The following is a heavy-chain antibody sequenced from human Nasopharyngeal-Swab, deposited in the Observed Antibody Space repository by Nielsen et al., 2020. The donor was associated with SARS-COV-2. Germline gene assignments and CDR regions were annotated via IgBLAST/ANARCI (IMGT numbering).Heavy chain of an antibody. CDR3: AMATDFALDY. D-gene: IGHD3-3*01. J-gene: IGHJ4*02. V-gene: IGHV3-30-3*01. Sequence: GGSLRLSCAASGFTFSSYAMHWVRQAPGKGLEWVAVISYDGSNKYYADSVKGRFTISRDNSKNTLYLQMNSLRAEDTAVYYCAMATDFALDYWGQGTLVTVSS. CDR2: ISYDGSNK. CDR1: GFTFSSYA.